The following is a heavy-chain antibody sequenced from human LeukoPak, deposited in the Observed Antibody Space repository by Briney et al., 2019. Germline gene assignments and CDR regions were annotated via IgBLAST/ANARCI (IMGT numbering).Heavy chain of an antibody. D-gene: IGHD3-22*01. V-gene: IGHV5-51*01. CDR3: ARQAYGSHFDAFDI. Sequence: GEALKISCKASGYRFTTDYIGWVRQMPGKGLEGMGIIYPDDTETNYSPSLQGQVSMSVDKSITTAYLQWSSLKASDTAIYYCARQAYGSHFDAFDIWGQGTMATVSS. J-gene: IGHJ3*02. CDR2: IYPDDTET. CDR1: GYRFTTDY.